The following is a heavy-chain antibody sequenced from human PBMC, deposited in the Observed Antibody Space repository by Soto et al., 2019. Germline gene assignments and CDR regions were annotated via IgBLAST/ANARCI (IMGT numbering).Heavy chain of an antibody. CDR3: ARDPARIVVVVAGFDY. CDR1: GGTFSSYT. J-gene: IGHJ4*02. V-gene: IGHV1-46*03. Sequence: ASVKVSCKASGGTFSSYTISWVRQAPGQGLEWMGRIIPSGGITSYAQKFQGRVTMTRDTSTSTVYMELSSLRSEDTAVYYCARDPARIVVVVAGFDYWGQGTLVTVSS. CDR2: IIPSGGIT. D-gene: IGHD2-15*01.